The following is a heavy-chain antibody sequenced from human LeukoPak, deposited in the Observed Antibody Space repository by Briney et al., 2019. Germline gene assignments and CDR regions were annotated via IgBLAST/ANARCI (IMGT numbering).Heavy chain of an antibody. CDR2: IKEDGSEK. V-gene: IGHV3-7*01. CDR1: GYNFNNYW. Sequence: GGSLRLSCVTSGYNFNNYWMSWVRQAPGKGLEWVANIKEDGSEKYYVDSVKGRFTISRDNAKNSLYLQMNSLRAEDTAVYYCARVAAAKNWGQGTLVTVSS. J-gene: IGHJ4*02. D-gene: IGHD6-13*01. CDR3: ARVAAAKN.